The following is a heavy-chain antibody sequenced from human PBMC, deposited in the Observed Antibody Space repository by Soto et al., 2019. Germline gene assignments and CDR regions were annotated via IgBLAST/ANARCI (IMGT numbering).Heavy chain of an antibody. CDR1: GFTSSDYY. J-gene: IGHJ5*02. CDR3: ARSMAVPNWFDP. D-gene: IGHD6-19*01. CDR2: ISSSGSTI. V-gene: IGHV3-11*04. Sequence: GGSLRLSCAASGFTSSDYYMSWIRQAPGKGLEWVSSISSSGSTIYYADSVKGRFTISRDNAKNSLYLQMNSLRAEDTAVYYCARSMAVPNWFDPRGLGTLVTV.